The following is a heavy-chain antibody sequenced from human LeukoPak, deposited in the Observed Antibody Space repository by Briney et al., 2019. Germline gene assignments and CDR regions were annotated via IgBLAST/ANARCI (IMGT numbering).Heavy chain of an antibody. Sequence: GGSLRLSCAASGFTFSSYSMNWVRQAPGKGLEWVSSISSSSSYIYYADSVKGRFTISRDNAKNSLYLQMNSLRAEDTAVYYCARDREYSSGYLDYWGQGTLATVSS. CDR3: ARDREYSSGYLDY. CDR2: ISSSSSYI. D-gene: IGHD6-19*01. V-gene: IGHV3-21*01. CDR1: GFTFSSYS. J-gene: IGHJ4*02.